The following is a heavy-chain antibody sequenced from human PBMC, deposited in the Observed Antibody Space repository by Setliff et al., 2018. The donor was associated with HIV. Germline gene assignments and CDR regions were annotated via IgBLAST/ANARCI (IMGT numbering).Heavy chain of an antibody. D-gene: IGHD5-12*01. CDR3: ARQDLGAYAPLRY. J-gene: IGHJ4*02. CDR1: GFTFSSYW. V-gene: IGHV3-74*01. Sequence: PGGSLRLSCAASGFTFSSYWMYWVRQAPGKGLVWVSRINSDGSSTSYADSVKGRFTISRDNAKNTLYLQMNSLRAEDTAVHYCARQDLGAYAPLRYWGQGTLVTVSS. CDR2: INSDGSST.